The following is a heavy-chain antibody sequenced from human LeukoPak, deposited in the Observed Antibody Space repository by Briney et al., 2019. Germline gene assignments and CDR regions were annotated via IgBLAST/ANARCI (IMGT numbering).Heavy chain of an antibody. CDR3: ARRAHLLDFDY. CDR2: IYPGDSDT. D-gene: IGHD2-15*01. CDR1: GSSFTTYR. V-gene: IGHV5-51*01. Sequence: GETLKICCKSSGSSFTTYRIGWVRQMPGKGLEWLGIIYPGDSDTRYSPSCQGQATISADKSISTAYLQWSSLKASDTAMYDCARRAHLLDFDYWGQRTLVTVAS. J-gene: IGHJ4*02.